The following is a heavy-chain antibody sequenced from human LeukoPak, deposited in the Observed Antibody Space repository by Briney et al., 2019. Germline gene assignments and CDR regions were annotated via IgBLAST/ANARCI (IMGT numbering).Heavy chain of an antibody. CDR1: VYTFTGYY. D-gene: IGHD3-10*01. V-gene: IGHV1-2*06. Sequence: ASVKVSCKASVYTFTGYYMHWVRQAPGPGLEWMGRINPNSGGTNYAQKFQGRVTMTKDTSISTGYMELSRLRSDDTAVYYCARAPLGYNWFGPWGQGTLVTVSS. CDR3: ARAPLGYNWFGP. J-gene: IGHJ5*02. CDR2: INPNSGGT.